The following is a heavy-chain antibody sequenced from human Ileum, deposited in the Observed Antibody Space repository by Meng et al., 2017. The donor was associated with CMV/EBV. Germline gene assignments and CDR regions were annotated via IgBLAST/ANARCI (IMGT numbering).Heavy chain of an antibody. CDR3: AREVRGAFDP. CDR2: IYYSGST. J-gene: IGHJ5*02. CDR1: GGSISSYY. Sequence: SETLSLTCTVSGGSISSYYWSWIRQPPGQGLEWIGYIYYSGSTNYNPSLKSRVTISVDTSKNQFPLKLSSVTAADKAVYCCAREVRGAFDPWGQGPLVTVSS. V-gene: IGHV4-59*12. D-gene: IGHD3-10*01.